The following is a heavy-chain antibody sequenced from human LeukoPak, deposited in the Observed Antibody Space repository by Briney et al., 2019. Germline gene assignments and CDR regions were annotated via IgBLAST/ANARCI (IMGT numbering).Heavy chain of an antibody. J-gene: IGHJ5*02. CDR2: ISSSGTTT. CDR3: ARHGSRRGAWFDP. CDR1: GFSFSVYE. Sequence: GGSLRLSCAASGFSFSVYEIHWVRQAPGKGLEWIADISSSGTTTYYADSVKGRFTISRDNAKNSLYLQMNSLRAEDTAVYYCARHGSRRGAWFDPWGQGTLVTVSS. V-gene: IGHV3-48*03. D-gene: IGHD3-10*01.